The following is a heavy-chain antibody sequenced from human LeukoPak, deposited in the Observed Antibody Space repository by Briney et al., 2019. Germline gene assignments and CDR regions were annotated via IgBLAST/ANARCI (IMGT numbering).Heavy chain of an antibody. D-gene: IGHD3-16*02. CDR3: ARDTDDYVWGSYRYYYYYYMDV. CDR2: ISSRSSYI. CDR1: GFTFSTYN. J-gene: IGHJ6*03. V-gene: IGHV3-21*06. Sequence: GGSLRLSCAASGFTFSTYNMNWVREAPGKGLEWVSSISSRSSYIYYADSMKGRFTISRDNAKNSLYLQLNSLRTEDTAVYYCARDTDDYVWGSYRYYYYYYMDVWGKGTTVTVSS.